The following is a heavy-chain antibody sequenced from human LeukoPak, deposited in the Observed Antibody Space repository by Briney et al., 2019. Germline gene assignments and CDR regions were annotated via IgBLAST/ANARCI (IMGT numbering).Heavy chain of an antibody. D-gene: IGHD3-3*01. J-gene: IGHJ5*02. V-gene: IGHV4-30-2*01. CDR3: AKNGQSGYSFDP. CDR2: IYHSGST. Sequence: SQTLSLTCTVSGCSISSGGYYWSCIGQPPGKGLECIGYIYHSGSTYYNPSLKSRVTISVDRSKNQFSLKLSSVTAADTAVYYCAKNGQSGYSFDPWGQGTLVTVSS. CDR1: GCSISSGGYY.